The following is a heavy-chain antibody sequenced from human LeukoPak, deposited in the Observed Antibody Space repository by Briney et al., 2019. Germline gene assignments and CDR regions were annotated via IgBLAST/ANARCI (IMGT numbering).Heavy chain of an antibody. Sequence: PSETLSLTCTVSGGSISSSSYNWGWIRQPPGKGLGWIGNIHYSGSTYYNPSLESRVTISVDTSKNQFSLKLNSVTVADTAVYYCARRGSSGHYMDVWGKGTTVTVSS. CDR3: ARRGSSGHYMDV. J-gene: IGHJ6*03. CDR1: GGSISSSSYN. V-gene: IGHV4-39*01. D-gene: IGHD6-19*01. CDR2: IHYSGST.